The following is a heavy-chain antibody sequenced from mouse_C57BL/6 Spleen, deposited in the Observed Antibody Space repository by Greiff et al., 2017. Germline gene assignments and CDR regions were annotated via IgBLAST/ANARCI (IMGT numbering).Heavy chain of an antibody. V-gene: IGHV1-81*01. Sequence: VKLQQSGAELARPGASVKLSCKASGYTFTSYGISWVKQRTGQGLEWIGEIYPRSGNTYYNEKFKGKATLTADKSSSTAYMELRSLTSEDSAVYFCAYSNYEYFDVWGTGTTVTVSS. CDR1: GYTFTSYG. CDR2: IYPRSGNT. D-gene: IGHD2-5*01. J-gene: IGHJ1*03. CDR3: AYSNYEYFDV.